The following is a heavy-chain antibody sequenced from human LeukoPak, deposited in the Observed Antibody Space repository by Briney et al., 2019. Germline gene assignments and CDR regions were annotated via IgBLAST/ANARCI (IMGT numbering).Heavy chain of an antibody. D-gene: IGHD3-22*01. J-gene: IGHJ4*02. Sequence: PSETLSLTCTVSGGSISTYYWSWIRQPPGKGLEWIGYIYYSGSTNYNPSLKSRVTISVDTSKNQFSLKLSSVTAADTAVYYCASKYYYDSSGYGYWGQGTLVTVSS. V-gene: IGHV4-59*01. CDR1: GGSISTYY. CDR3: ASKYYYDSSGYGY. CDR2: IYYSGST.